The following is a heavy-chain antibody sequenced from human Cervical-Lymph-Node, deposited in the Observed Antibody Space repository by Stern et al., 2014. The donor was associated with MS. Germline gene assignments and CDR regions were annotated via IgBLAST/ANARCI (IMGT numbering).Heavy chain of an antibody. CDR1: GFSFSSYW. Sequence: EVQLVESGGGLVQPGGSLRISCAASGFSFSSYWMHWVRQAPGKGLMWVSRINSDGTITNYADSVKGRFTSSRDNAKNTLYLQMNSLRAEDTALYFCARARTQTSSLCDYWGQGTLVTVSS. CDR2: INSDGTIT. D-gene: IGHD6-13*01. V-gene: IGHV3-74*02. J-gene: IGHJ4*02. CDR3: ARARTQTSSLCDY.